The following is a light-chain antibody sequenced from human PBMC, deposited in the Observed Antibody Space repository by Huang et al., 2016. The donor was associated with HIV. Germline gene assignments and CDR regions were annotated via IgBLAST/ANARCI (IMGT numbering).Light chain of an antibody. V-gene: IGKV1-33*01. CDR2: DAS. J-gene: IGKJ5*01. CDR1: QDIINF. CDR3: QQYDNLPLT. Sequence: DIQMTQSPSSLSASVGDRVTITCQASQDIINFLNWYQQKQGKAPKLLIYDASNLETGVPSRFSGSGSGTDFTFTISNLQPEDIATYYCQQYDNLPLTFGQGTRLEIK.